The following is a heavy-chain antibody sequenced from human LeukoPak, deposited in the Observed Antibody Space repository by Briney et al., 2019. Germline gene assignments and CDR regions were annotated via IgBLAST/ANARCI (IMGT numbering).Heavy chain of an antibody. J-gene: IGHJ4*02. V-gene: IGHV3-23*01. D-gene: IGHD6-19*01. CDR2: ISGSGGST. CDR3: ANGVYAVAGYSNY. Sequence: GGSLRLSCAASGFTFSSYAMSWVRQAPGKGLEWVSAISGSGGSTYHADSVKGRFTISRDNSKNTLYLQMNSLRAEDTAVYYCANGVYAVAGYSNYWGQGTLVTVSS. CDR1: GFTFSSYA.